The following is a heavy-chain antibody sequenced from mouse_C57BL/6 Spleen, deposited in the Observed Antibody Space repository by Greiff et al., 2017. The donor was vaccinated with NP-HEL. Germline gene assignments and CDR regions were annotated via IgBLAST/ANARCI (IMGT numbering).Heavy chain of an antibody. CDR3: ARRTAQAHFDY. J-gene: IGHJ2*01. D-gene: IGHD3-2*02. V-gene: IGHV1-82*01. CDR1: GYAFSSSW. Sequence: VQLQQSGPELVKPGASVKISCKASGYAFSSSWMNWVKQRPGKGLEWIGRIYPGDGDTNYNGKFKGKATLTADKSSSTAYMQLSSLTSEDSAVYFCARRTAQAHFDYWGQGTTLTVSS. CDR2: IYPGDGDT.